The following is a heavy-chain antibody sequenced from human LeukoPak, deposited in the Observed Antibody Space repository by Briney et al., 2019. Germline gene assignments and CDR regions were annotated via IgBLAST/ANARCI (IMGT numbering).Heavy chain of an antibody. D-gene: IGHD5-18*01. CDR1: GFTFSSYW. Sequence: PGGSLRLSCAASGFTFSSYWMSWVRQAPGKGLEWVANIKQDGSEKYYVDSVKGRFTISRDNAKNSLYLQMNSLRAEDTALYHCARVWVQNYYMDVWGKGTTVTVSS. CDR2: IKQDGSEK. CDR3: ARVWVQNYYMDV. J-gene: IGHJ6*03. V-gene: IGHV3-7*03.